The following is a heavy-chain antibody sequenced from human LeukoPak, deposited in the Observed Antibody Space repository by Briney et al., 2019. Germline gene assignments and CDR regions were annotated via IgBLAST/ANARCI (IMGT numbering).Heavy chain of an antibody. CDR3: ERSASGLDYSCFGMDV. CDR2: IRTTGDT. J-gene: IGHJ6*02. Sequence: GGSLRLSCAAPGFTFSSYDMHWVRQVTGKGLELVSVIRTTGDTYYLDSVKGRFTISRENAKNSLYLQMDSLRAGDTAVYYCERSASGLDYSCFGMDVWAKGPRSPSP. CDR1: GFTFSSYD. D-gene: IGHD3-10*01. V-gene: IGHV3-13*01.